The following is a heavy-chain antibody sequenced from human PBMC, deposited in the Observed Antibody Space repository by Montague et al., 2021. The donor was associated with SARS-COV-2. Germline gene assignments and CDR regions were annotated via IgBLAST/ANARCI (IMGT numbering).Heavy chain of an antibody. CDR2: IYDSGST. V-gene: IGHV4-61*01. CDR1: GDSVISDKYY. Sequence: ETLSLTCTVTGDSVISDKYYWSWIRQPPGKGLEWIGFIYDSGSTSYNPSLHSRVTITIDTSKNQFSLNLMSVTPADTADYYCVKGSGYPWGQGTLVTVSS. D-gene: IGHD3-22*01. CDR3: VKGSGYP. J-gene: IGHJ5*02.